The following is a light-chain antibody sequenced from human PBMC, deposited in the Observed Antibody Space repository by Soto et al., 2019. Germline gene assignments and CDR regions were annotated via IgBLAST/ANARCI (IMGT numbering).Light chain of an antibody. J-gene: IGKJ4*01. CDR2: DAS. Sequence: EIVLTQSPATLSLSPGERATLSCRASQSVSSYLAWYQQKPGQAPRLLIYDASNKATGIQARFSGSGSGTDFTLTISSLEPEDFAVYYCQQRSNSPTFGGGTKVDIK. CDR3: QQRSNSPT. CDR1: QSVSSY. V-gene: IGKV3-11*01.